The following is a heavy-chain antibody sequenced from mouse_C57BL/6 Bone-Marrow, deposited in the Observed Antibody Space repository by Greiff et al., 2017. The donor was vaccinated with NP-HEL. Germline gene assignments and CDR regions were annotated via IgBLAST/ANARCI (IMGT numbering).Heavy chain of an antibody. V-gene: IGHV1-64*01. Sequence: VQLQQPGAELVKPGASVKLSCKASGYTFTSYWMHWVKQRPGQGLEWIGMIHPNSGSTNYNEKFKSKATLTVDKSSSTAYMQLSSLTSEDSAVYYCARNYGSSHHWYFDVWGTGTTVTVSS. D-gene: IGHD1-1*01. CDR3: ARNYGSSHHWYFDV. CDR2: IHPNSGST. J-gene: IGHJ1*03. CDR1: GYTFTSYW.